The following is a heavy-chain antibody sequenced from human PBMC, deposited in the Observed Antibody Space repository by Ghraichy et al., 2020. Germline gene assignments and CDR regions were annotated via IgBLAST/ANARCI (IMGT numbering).Heavy chain of an antibody. D-gene: IGHD2/OR15-2a*01. J-gene: IGHJ5*02. CDR1: GYTFSDYY. CDR3: ARARLLVDWLDT. CDR2: IKSNSGGT. V-gene: IGHV1-2*02. Sequence: GESLNISCKASGYTFSDYYVHWVRQAPGKGLEWMGWIKSNSGGTKVEEKFQGRVTMTRDTSLSTAYMELTRLKSDDTAVYYCARARLLVDWLDTWGQGTLVTVSS.